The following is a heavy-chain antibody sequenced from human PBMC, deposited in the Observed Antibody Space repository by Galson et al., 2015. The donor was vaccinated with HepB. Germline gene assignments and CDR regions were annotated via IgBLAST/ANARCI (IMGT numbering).Heavy chain of an antibody. Sequence: SLRLSCAASGFTFSSYAMTWVRQAPGKGLEWVSAISGSGVSTYYADSVKGRFTISRDNSKNTVYLQMNSLRAEDTAVYYCAKDISCGGDCYAPVHWGQGALVTVYS. CDR1: GFTFSSYA. CDR2: ISGSGVST. CDR3: AKDISCGGDCYAPVH. D-gene: IGHD2-21*02. J-gene: IGHJ4*02. V-gene: IGHV3-23*01.